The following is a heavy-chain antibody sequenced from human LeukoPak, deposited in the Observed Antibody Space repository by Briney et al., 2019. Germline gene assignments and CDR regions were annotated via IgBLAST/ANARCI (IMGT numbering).Heavy chain of an antibody. CDR2: ISSSGSTI. J-gene: IGHJ6*02. V-gene: IGHV3-11*01. CDR3: SSSWTGYYYYYGMDV. Sequence: GGSLRLSCAASGFTFSDYYMSWIGQAPGKGLEWVSYISSSGSTIYYADSVKGRFTISRDNAKNSLYLQMNSLRAEDTAVYYCSSSWTGYYYYYGMDVWGQGTTVTVSS. CDR1: GFTFSDYY. D-gene: IGHD6-13*01.